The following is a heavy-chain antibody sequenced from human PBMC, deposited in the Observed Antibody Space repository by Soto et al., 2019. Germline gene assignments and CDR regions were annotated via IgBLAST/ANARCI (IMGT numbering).Heavy chain of an antibody. CDR3: ARGVGYAGVDY. D-gene: IGHD5-12*01. V-gene: IGHV4-34*01. CDR1: GGSFSAYY. CDR2: INHSGST. Sequence: QVQLQQWGAGLLKPSETLSLTCAVYGGSFSAYYWSWIRQPPGKGLEWIGEINHSGSTTYNPSLKSRVTISVDRSKNLFSLKLSSVTAADTALYYCARGVGYAGVDYWGQGTLVTVSS. J-gene: IGHJ4*02.